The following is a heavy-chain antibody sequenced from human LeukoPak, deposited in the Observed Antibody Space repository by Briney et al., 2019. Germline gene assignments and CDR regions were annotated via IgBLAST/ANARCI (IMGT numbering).Heavy chain of an antibody. D-gene: IGHD6-13*01. CDR3: ARDWVYASSSWLYNFDY. J-gene: IGHJ4*02. CDR2: IYYSGST. CDR1: GGSISSGGYY. V-gene: IGHV4-31*03. Sequence: PSQTLALTCTVSGGSISSGGYYWSWIRQHPGKGLEWIGYIYYSGSTYYNPSLKSRVTISVDTSKNQFSLKLSSVTAADTAVYYCARDWVYASSSWLYNFDYWGQGTLVTVSS.